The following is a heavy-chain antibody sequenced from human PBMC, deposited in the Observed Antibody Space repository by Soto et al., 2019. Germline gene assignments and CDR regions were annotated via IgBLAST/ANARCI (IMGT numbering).Heavy chain of an antibody. J-gene: IGHJ5*02. CDR1: GGSISSGDYY. D-gene: IGHD4-4*01. CDR2: IYYSGST. CDR3: ARGYSVYGNDDL. V-gene: IGHV4-30-4*01. Sequence: SETLSLTCTVSGGSISSGDYYWSWIRQPPGKGLEWIGYIYYSGSTNYNPTLKSRVTIAIDTSKNQFSLKLSSVTAADTAVYYCARGYSVYGNDDLWGQGTLVTVSS.